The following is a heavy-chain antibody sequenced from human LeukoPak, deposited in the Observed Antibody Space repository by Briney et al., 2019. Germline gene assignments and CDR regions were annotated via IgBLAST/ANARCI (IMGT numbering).Heavy chain of an antibody. CDR1: GGPIGIYY. V-gene: IGHV4-4*07. D-gene: IGHD1-26*01. CDR3: ARGWAQRGQKSCFDS. J-gene: IGHJ4*02. CDR2: MYASGDF. Sequence: SETLSLTCTVSGGPIGIYYWTWIRQSAGKGLEWLGRMYASGDFNYNPFLKSRVTMSVDTSKNQFSLNLNPVTAADTAVYYCARGWAQRGQKSCFDSWGRGTLVTVSS.